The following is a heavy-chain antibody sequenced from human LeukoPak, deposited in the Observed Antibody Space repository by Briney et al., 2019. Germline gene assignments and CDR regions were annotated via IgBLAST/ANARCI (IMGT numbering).Heavy chain of an antibody. CDR2: ISGSGDTT. Sequence: PGGSLRLSCTASGFTFGDYAMSWVRQAPGKGLEWVSGISGSGDTTYYADSVKGQFTISRDNSKNTVYLQMSSLRAEDTAVYYCAKGLRWPVPANYHGMDVWGQGTTVTVSS. V-gene: IGHV3-23*01. D-gene: IGHD6-19*01. CDR3: AKGLRWPVPANYHGMDV. J-gene: IGHJ6*02. CDR1: GFTFGDYA.